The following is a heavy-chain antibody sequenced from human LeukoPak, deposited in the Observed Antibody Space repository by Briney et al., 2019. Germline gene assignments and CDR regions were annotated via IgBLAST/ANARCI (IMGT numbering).Heavy chain of an antibody. J-gene: IGHJ4*02. CDR1: GYILTNNW. V-gene: IGHV5-51*04. Sequence: GESLKISCKVSGYILTNNWIGWVRQLPGKGLEWMGLIYPGHSDTKYSPSFQGQVTFSVDKPINAAYLHWSSLQASDTAIYFCARFGYTSSLDYRGQGTRVTVSS. CDR2: IYPGHSDT. D-gene: IGHD5-24*01. CDR3: ARFGYTSSLDY.